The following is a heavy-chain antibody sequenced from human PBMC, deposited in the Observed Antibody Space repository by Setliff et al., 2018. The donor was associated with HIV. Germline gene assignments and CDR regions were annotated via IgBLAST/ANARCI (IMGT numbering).Heavy chain of an antibody. CDR3: ARGALLAVFDFDH. D-gene: IGHD3-10*01. J-gene: IGHJ4*01. Sequence: ASVKVSCKASGYTFTNYATHWVRQAPGQRLEWMGWINVGKGDTKYSQEFQGRISITTDTSASTGYMELSSLRSDDTAVYFCARGALLAVFDFDHWGHGTLVTVS. CDR2: INVGKGDT. V-gene: IGHV1-3*01. CDR1: GYTFTNYA.